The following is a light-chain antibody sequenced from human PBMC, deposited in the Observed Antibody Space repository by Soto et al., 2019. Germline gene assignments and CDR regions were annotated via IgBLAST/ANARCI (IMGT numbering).Light chain of an antibody. V-gene: IGLV2-8*01. Sequence: QSVLTQPASVSGSPGQSITISCTGTSSDVGGYNYVSWYQHHPGKAPKLMIYEVYKRPSGVPDRFSGSKSGNTASLTVSGLQAEDEADYYCTSHAGTDNFPYVFGTGTKLTVL. CDR2: EVY. CDR1: SSDVGGYNY. CDR3: TSHAGTDNFPYV. J-gene: IGLJ1*01.